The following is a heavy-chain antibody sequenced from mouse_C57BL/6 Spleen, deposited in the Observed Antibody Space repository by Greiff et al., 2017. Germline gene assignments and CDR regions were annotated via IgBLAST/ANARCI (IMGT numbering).Heavy chain of an antibody. D-gene: IGHD2-12*01. Sequence: QVQLQQPGAELVKPGASVKMSCKASGYTFTSYWITWVKQRPGQGLEWIGDIYPGSGSTNYNEKFKSKATLTVDTSSSTAYMQLSSLTSEDSAVYYCARARDCYDGFAYWGQGTLVTVSA. CDR2: IYPGSGST. CDR1: GYTFTSYW. J-gene: IGHJ3*01. V-gene: IGHV1-55*01. CDR3: ARARDCYDGFAY.